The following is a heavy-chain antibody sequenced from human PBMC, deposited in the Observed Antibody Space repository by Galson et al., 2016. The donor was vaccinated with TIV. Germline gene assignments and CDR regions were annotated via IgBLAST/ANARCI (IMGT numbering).Heavy chain of an antibody. D-gene: IGHD1-26*01. CDR2: IIRIFGTV. CDR3: ASGCGSYSCYLDV. CDR1: GGTLTSYA. V-gene: IGHV1-69*05. Sequence: SVKVSCKASGGTLTSYAVSWVRQAPGQGLEWMEEIIRIFGTVNYAQKFQGRVTITTDESTSAAYMELSSLRSEDTAVDYCASGCGSYSCYLDVWGKGTTVTVSS. J-gene: IGHJ6*03.